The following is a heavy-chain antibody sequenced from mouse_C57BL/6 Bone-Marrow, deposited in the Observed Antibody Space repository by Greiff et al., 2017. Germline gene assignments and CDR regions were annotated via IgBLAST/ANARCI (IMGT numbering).Heavy chain of an antibody. CDR2: IDPSDSYT. CDR3: ARAVVANYAMDY. D-gene: IGHD1-1*01. CDR1: GYTFTSYW. Sequence: QVQLQQPGAELVMPGASVKLSCKASGYTFTSYWMHWVKQRPGQGLEWIGEIDPSDSYTNYNQKFKGKSTLTVDKSSSTAYMQLSSLTSEDSAVYYCARAVVANYAMDYWGQGTSLTVSS. V-gene: IGHV1-69*01. J-gene: IGHJ4*01.